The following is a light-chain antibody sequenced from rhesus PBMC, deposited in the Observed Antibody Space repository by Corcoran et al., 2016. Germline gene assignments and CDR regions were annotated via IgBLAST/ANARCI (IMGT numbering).Light chain of an antibody. CDR1: QGFTND. CDR2: EAS. V-gene: IGKV1-25*01. CDR3: QQRNTFPFT. Sequence: DIQMTQSPSSLSASVGDRVTITCRASQGFTNDLAWYQQKPGETPKLLIDEASSLQSGIPSRFSGSGTGTEFPRTISRLQPEDFATYYCQQRNTFPFTFGPGTKLDIK. J-gene: IGKJ3*01.